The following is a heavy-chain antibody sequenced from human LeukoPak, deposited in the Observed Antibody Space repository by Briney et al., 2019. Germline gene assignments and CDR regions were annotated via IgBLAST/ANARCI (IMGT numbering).Heavy chain of an antibody. Sequence: GRSLRLSCAASGFTFSSYGMHWVRQAPGKGLEWVAVISYDGSNKYYADSVKGRFTISRDNSKNTLYLQMNGLRAEDTAVYYCAKDLPTTAGVMGIFDYWGQGTLVTVSS. V-gene: IGHV3-30*18. J-gene: IGHJ4*02. CDR2: ISYDGSNK. CDR3: AKDLPTTAGVMGIFDY. D-gene: IGHD3-16*01. CDR1: GFTFSSYG.